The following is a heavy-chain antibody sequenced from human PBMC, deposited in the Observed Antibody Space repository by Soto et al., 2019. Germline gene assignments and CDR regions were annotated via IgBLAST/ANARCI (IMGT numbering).Heavy chain of an antibody. Sequence: GGSLRLSCAASGFTFSSYAMSWVRQAPGKGLEWVSAISGSGGSTYYADSVKGRFTISRDNSKNTLYLQMNSLRAEDTAVYYCAKRRVVPSGPYYFDYWGQGTLVTVSS. J-gene: IGHJ4*02. CDR3: AKRRVVPSGPYYFDY. V-gene: IGHV3-23*01. CDR1: GFTFSSYA. CDR2: ISGSGGST. D-gene: IGHD3-3*01.